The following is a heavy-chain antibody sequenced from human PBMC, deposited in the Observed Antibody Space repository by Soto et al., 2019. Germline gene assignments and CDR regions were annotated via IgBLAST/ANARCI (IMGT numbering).Heavy chain of an antibody. CDR1: GGSITNYY. CDR3: ARLQYTVVTPIDL. D-gene: IGHD2-21*02. CDR2: IHNSGNT. J-gene: IGHJ3*01. V-gene: IGHV4-59*01. Sequence: QVQLQESSPGLVKPSETLSLTCTVPGGSITNYYWTWIRQLPGKRLEWIAHIHNSGNTNSNPSLKSRVTISMDTSKNQISLRLTSVTAADTAMYYCARLQYTVVTPIDLWGQGTMVTVSS.